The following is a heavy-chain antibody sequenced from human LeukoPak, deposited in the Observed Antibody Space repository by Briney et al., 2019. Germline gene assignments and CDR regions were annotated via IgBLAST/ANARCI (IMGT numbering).Heavy chain of an antibody. Sequence: GGSLRLSCAASGFTVSSNYMSWVRQAPGKGLEWVSVIYSGGSTYYADSVKGRFTISRDNSKNTLYLQMNSLRAEDTAVYYCARVTTFYYDSSGYQFDYWGQGTLVTVSS. J-gene: IGHJ4*02. D-gene: IGHD3-22*01. CDR2: IYSGGST. CDR1: GFTVSSNY. CDR3: ARVTTFYYDSSGYQFDY. V-gene: IGHV3-66*01.